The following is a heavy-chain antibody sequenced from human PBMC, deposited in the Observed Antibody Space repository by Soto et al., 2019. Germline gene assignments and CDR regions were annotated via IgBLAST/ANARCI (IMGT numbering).Heavy chain of an antibody. CDR1: RRAVSSYY. Sequence: GTLSVPCTEDRRAVSSYYSRWTRQPPGKRMERNGYIYYSGSTNYNPSLKSRVIISVDTSKNQFSLKLSSVTAADTAVYYCARLLYGEYVMRSGLAPWGEGTLVTVFS. V-gene: IGHV4-59*02. CDR2: IYYSGST. D-gene: IGHD4-17*01. J-gene: IGHJ5*02. CDR3: ARLLYGEYVMRSGLAP.